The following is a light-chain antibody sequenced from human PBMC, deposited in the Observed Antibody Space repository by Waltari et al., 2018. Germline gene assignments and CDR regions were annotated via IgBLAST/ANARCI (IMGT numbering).Light chain of an antibody. CDR1: VLAKGY. Sequence: SYELTQPSSESVSQGQTATITCSGDVLAKGYVRWFVQRPGQAPVLGIYTDFERPSGIPERFSGSRSGTTVTLTISGAQVEDEAEYYCYSAADNRLLFGGGTNLTVL. J-gene: IGLJ2*01. CDR3: YSAADNRLL. CDR2: TDF. V-gene: IGLV3-27*01.